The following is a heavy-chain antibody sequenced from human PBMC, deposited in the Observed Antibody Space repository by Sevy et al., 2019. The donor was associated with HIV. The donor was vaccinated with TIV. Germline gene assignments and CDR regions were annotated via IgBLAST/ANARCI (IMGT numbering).Heavy chain of an antibody. V-gene: IGHV6-1*01. J-gene: IGHJ4*02. CDR2: TYYRSTWHK. CDR3: ARDHNFVLDY. CDR1: GDTVSSDSAA. Sequence: KQSQTLSLTCAISGDTVSSDSAAWNWIRQSPARGLEWLGRTYYRSTWHKDYVTSLNSRMTINPDTSKNQFSLQLNSVTPEDTAVYYCARDHNFVLDYWGQGVLVTVSS. D-gene: IGHD1-20*01.